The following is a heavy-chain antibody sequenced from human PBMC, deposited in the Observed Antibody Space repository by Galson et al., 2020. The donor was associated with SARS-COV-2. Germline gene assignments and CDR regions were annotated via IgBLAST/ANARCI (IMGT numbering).Heavy chain of an antibody. CDR1: GFSFSTYA. Sequence: GGSLRLSCAASGFSFSTYAMSWVRQAPGKGLEWVSSVTGSGGNTHYADSVRGRFTISRDNSQNTVYLQMNSLRAEDTAVYYCAKDWRGERCDGGCLLDWGQGTLVTVSS. CDR3: AKDWRGERCDGGCLLD. J-gene: IGHJ4*02. CDR2: VTGSGGNT. V-gene: IGHV3-23*01. D-gene: IGHD2-21*02.